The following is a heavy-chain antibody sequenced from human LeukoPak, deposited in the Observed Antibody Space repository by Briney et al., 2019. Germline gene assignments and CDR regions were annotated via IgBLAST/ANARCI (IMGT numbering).Heavy chain of an antibody. V-gene: IGHV3-21*01. D-gene: IGHD3-22*01. CDR3: ARSSGYYYKPIGY. CDR1: GFTFSSYS. Sequence: GGSLRLSCAASGFTFSSYSMNWVRQAPGKGLEWVSSISSSSSYIYHADSVKGRFTISRDNAKNSLYLQMNSLRAEDTAVYYCARSSGYYYKPIGYWGQGTLVTVSS. J-gene: IGHJ4*02. CDR2: ISSSSSYI.